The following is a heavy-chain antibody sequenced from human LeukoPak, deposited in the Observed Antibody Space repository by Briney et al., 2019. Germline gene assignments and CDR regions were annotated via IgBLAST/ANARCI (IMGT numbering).Heavy chain of an antibody. CDR2: IRHDGDNK. J-gene: IGHJ4*02. Sequence: PGGSLRLSCAASGFTFSNYGMHWVRQAPGKGLEWLAYIRHDGDNKYYADCVKGRFTISRDNSKNTVYLQMNSLRAEDMAVYYCAKDESQSSNYYYGFADCWGQGTLVTVSS. CDR1: GFTFSNYG. D-gene: IGHD4-11*01. CDR3: AKDESQSSNYYYGFADC. V-gene: IGHV3-30*02.